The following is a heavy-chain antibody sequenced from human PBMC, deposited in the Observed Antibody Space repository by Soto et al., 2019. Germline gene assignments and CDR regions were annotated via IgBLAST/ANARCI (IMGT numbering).Heavy chain of an antibody. Sequence: GTLLPAGSASGLTLSSYGMHWVRQAPGKGLEWVAVISYDGSNKYYADSVKGRFTISRDNSKNTLYLQMNSLRAEDTAVYYCEKDLRGGNSDVAPFVWGQGTLVTVYS. CDR1: GLTLSSYG. J-gene: IGHJ4*02. D-gene: IGHD2-21*02. CDR3: EKDLRGGNSDVAPFV. V-gene: IGHV3-30*18. CDR2: ISYDGSNK.